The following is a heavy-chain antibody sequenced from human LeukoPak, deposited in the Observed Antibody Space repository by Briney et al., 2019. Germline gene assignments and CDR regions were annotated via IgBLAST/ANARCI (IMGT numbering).Heavy chain of an antibody. CDR1: GFTFSNYA. D-gene: IGHD4-11*01. V-gene: IGHV3-23*01. J-gene: IGHJ6*02. CDR3: AKDSNYGGYYYYYGMDV. Sequence: PGGSLRLSCAASGFTFSNYAMSWVRQAPGKGLEWVSVISGGGSITYYADSVKGRFTISRDNSKSTLYLQMNSLRAEDTAVYYCAKDSNYGGYYYYYGMDVWGQGTTVTVSS. CDR2: ISGGGSIT.